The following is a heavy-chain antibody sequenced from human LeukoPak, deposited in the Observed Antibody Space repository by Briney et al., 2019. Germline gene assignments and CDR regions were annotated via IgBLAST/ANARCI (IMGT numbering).Heavy chain of an antibody. CDR1: GYTFTSYG. Sequence: GASVKVSCKASGYTFTSYGISWVRQAPGQGLEWMGWISAYNGNTNYAQKLQGRVTMTTDTSTSTAYMELRSLRSGDTAVYYCARVRNDYYDSSGYNPPFDYWGQGTLVTVSS. CDR3: ARVRNDYYDSSGYNPPFDY. CDR2: ISAYNGNT. J-gene: IGHJ4*02. V-gene: IGHV1-18*01. D-gene: IGHD3-22*01.